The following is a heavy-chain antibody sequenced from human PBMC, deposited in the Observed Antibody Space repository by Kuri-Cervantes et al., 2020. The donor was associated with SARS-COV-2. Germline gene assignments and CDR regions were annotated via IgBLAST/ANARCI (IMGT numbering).Heavy chain of an antibody. CDR2: LGGNGDVT. J-gene: IGHJ4*02. V-gene: IGHV3-23*01. CDR1: GFTFSSYA. D-gene: IGHD2-15*01. CDR3: AKLLGVVVAGTLDY. Sequence: GESLKISCAASGFTFSSYAMTWVRQAPGKGLEWVSGLGGNGDVTYYADSVKGRFTISRDNSNNTLYLQMNSLRGEDTAVYYCAKLLGVVVAGTLDYWGQGTLVTVSS.